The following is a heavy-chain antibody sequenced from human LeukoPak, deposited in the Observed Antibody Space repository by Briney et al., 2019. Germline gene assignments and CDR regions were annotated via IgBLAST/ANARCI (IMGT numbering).Heavy chain of an antibody. CDR3: GSCAVHGAGDGDDL. CDR1: GFTLSGYE. J-gene: IGHJ5*02. V-gene: IGHV3-48*03. D-gene: IGHD5-24*01. Sequence: GGSLRLSCAPSGFTLSGYELIWVRQAPGKGLEWVSYTSPSGGNIYYADSVKGRFTISRDNAKDALYLQMNSLRAEDTAVYYCGSCAVHGAGDGDDLWGQGTLVTVSS. CDR2: TSPSGGNI.